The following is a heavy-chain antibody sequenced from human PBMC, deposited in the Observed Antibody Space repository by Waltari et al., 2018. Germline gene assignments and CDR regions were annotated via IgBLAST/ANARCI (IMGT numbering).Heavy chain of an antibody. J-gene: IGHJ4*02. CDR3: ARGVGSPTY. V-gene: IGHV3-49*03. D-gene: IGHD1-26*01. CDR2: IRSGPNGGTA. Sequence: EVQLVQSGGRLVQPGRSLRLSCSTSGFIFYDYAMTWYRQAPGKGLEWVAFIRSGPNGGTAEYAASVKGRFSVLRDDSKSITYLQMDNLQADDTAVYFCARGVGSPTYWGQGTLVTVSS. CDR1: GFIFYDYA.